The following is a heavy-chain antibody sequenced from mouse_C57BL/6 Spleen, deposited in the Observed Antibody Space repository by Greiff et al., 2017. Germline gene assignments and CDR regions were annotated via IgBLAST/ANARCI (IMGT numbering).Heavy chain of an antibody. CDR1: GYSITSGYY. Sequence: ESGPGLVKPSQSLSLTCSVTGYSITSGYYWNWIRQFPGNKLEWMGYISYDGSNNYNPSLKNRISITRDTSKNQFFLKLNSVTTEDTATYYCAREEGGYYAMDYWGQGTSVTVSS. CDR2: ISYDGSN. CDR3: AREEGGYYAMDY. V-gene: IGHV3-6*01. J-gene: IGHJ4*01.